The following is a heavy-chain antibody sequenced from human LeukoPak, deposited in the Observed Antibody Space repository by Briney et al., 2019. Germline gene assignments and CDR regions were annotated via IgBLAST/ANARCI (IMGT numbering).Heavy chain of an antibody. Sequence: TSETLSLTCSVSGVSISSYSWSWIRQPPGKGLEWIGYIFYSGSTNYNPSFKSRVTISVDKSKNQFSLKLSSVTAADTAVYYCARGNIVVVVAATSPLFDYWGQGTLVTVSS. CDR3: ARGNIVVVVAATSPLFDY. J-gene: IGHJ4*02. CDR2: IFYSGST. V-gene: IGHV4-59*12. CDR1: GVSISSYS. D-gene: IGHD2-15*01.